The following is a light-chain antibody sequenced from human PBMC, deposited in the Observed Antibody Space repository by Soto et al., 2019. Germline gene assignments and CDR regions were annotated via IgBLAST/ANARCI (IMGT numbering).Light chain of an antibody. J-gene: IGLJ3*02. CDR2: GDT. CDR3: QSYGV. CDR1: SGSIASNY. V-gene: IGLV6-57*04. Sequence: FMLTQPHSVSEFPGKTVTISCTRSSGSIASNYVQWYQQRPGSAPATIICGDTLRPSGVPDRFSGSIDISSNSASLTISGLKTEDEADYFCQSYGVFGGRTKLTVL.